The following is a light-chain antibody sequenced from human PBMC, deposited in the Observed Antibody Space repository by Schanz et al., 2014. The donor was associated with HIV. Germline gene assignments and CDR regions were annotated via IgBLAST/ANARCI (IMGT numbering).Light chain of an antibody. V-gene: IGKV1-27*01. CDR2: AAS. CDR3: QQSYTSPHT. Sequence: DIQMTQSPSSLSASVGDRVIITCRASQDIRDYLAWYQQKPGKIPQLLIYAASTLQSGVPSRFSGSGSGTHFTLTISSLQPEDAAIYYCQQSYTSPHTFGPGTTV. J-gene: IGKJ3*01. CDR1: QDIRDY.